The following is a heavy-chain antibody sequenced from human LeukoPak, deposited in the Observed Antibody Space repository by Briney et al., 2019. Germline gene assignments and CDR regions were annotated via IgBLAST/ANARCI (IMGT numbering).Heavy chain of an antibody. CDR3: ARGWDDSDGYHFDY. CDR2: IYYTGST. J-gene: IGHJ4*02. Sequence: PSETLSLTCTVSGGSISSYYRSWIRQPPGKGLEWIGYIYYTGSTNYNPSLTSRVTISLDTSKNHFSLNLSSVSATYTAVYYCARGWDDSDGYHFDYWGQGTLDTVSS. D-gene: IGHD5-18*01. CDR1: GGSISSYY. V-gene: IGHV4-59*01.